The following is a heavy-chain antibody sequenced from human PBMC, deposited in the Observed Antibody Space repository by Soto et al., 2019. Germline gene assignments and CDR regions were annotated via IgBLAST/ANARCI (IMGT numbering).Heavy chain of an antibody. D-gene: IGHD2-15*01. J-gene: IGHJ3*02. CDR2: IVVGSGNT. Sequence: SVKVSCKASGFTFTSSAMQWVRQARGQRLEWIGWIVVGSGNTNYAQKFQERVTITRDMSTSTAYMELSSLRSEDTAVYYCAAAPLGYCSGGSCYSGETYDAFDIWGQGTMVTVSS. CDR1: GFTFTSSA. CDR3: AAAPLGYCSGGSCYSGETYDAFDI. V-gene: IGHV1-58*02.